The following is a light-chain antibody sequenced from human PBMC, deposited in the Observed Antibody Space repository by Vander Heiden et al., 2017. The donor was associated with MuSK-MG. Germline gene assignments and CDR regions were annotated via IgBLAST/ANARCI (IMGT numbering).Light chain of an antibody. V-gene: IGKV3-11*01. CDR2: DAS. Sequence: EIVLTQSPATLSLSPGERATLSCRASQSVRSYLAWYQQKPGQAPRLLIYDASNRASGIPARFSGSGYGTDFTLTISSLEPEDFAVYYCQQLRDWPPWTFGQGTRVE. J-gene: IGKJ1*01. CDR1: QSVRSY. CDR3: QQLRDWPPWT.